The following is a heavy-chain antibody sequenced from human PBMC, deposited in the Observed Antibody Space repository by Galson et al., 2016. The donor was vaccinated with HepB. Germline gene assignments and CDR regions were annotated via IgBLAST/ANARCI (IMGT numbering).Heavy chain of an antibody. V-gene: IGHV4-39*01. CDR1: GGSISSSGYY. CDR2: IYHSGST. J-gene: IGHJ6*02. Sequence: SETLSLTCTVSGGSISSSGYYWGWIRQPPGKGLEWIGSIYHSGSTYYNPSLKSRVTISVDTSKNQFSLKLSSVTAADTAVYFCARRGPTYYYGMDVWGQGTTVTVSS. D-gene: IGHD3-10*01. CDR3: ARRGPTYYYGMDV.